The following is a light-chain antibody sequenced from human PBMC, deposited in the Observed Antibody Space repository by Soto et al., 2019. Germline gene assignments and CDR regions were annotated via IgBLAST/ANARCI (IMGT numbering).Light chain of an antibody. CDR1: QDINNF. Sequence: DIQMTQSPSSLSASVGDRVTISCQASQDINNFVNWYQQKPGKAPKLLIYDASTLKTGVPSRFSGSGSGTDFRFTISSLQPEDFATYYYQQSDDLPTFGQGTRLDIK. V-gene: IGKV1-33*01. CDR2: DAS. J-gene: IGKJ5*01. CDR3: QQSDDLPT.